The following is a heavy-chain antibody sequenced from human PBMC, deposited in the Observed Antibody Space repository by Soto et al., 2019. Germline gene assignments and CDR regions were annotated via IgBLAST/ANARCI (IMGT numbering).Heavy chain of an antibody. D-gene: IGHD6-6*01. V-gene: IGHV4-34*01. CDR3: ARGNSSSSRYFDY. J-gene: IGHJ4*02. CDR2: INHSGST. Sequence: SETLSLTCAVYGGSFSGYYWSWIRQPPGKGLEWIGEINHSGSTNYNPSLKSRVTISVDTSKNQFSLKLSSVTAADTAVYYCARGNSSSSRYFDYWGQGTLVTVSS. CDR1: GGSFSGYY.